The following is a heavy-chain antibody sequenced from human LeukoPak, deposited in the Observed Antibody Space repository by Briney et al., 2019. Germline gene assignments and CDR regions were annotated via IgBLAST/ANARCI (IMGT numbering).Heavy chain of an antibody. CDR2: INPNSGGT. Sequence: ASVKVSCKASGYTFTGYYMHWVRQAPGQGLEWMGRINPNSGGTNYAQKSQGWVTMTRDTSISTAYMELSRLRSDDTAVYYCARGARQQLVWWFDPWGQGTLVTVSS. V-gene: IGHV1-2*04. CDR1: GYTFTGYY. CDR3: ARGARQQLVWWFDP. J-gene: IGHJ5*02. D-gene: IGHD6-13*01.